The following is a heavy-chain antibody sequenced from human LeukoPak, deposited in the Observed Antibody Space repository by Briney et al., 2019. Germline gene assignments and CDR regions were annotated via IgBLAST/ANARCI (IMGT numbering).Heavy chain of an antibody. D-gene: IGHD6-13*01. CDR2: ISYDGSNK. CDR1: GFTFSSYP. J-gene: IGHJ4*02. Sequence: PGGSLRLSCAASGFTFSSYPMHWVRQAPGKGLEWVAVISYDGSNKYYADSVKGRFTISRDNSKNTLYLQMNSLRAEDTAVCYCVSSLMARGYWGQGTLVIVSS. CDR3: VSSLMARGY. V-gene: IGHV3-30-3*01.